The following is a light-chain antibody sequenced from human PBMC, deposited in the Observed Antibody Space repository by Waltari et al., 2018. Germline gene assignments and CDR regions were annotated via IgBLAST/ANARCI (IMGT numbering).Light chain of an antibody. V-gene: IGLV2-11*01. CDR2: DVT. J-gene: IGLJ2*01. Sequence: QSALTQPRSVSGSPGQSVTISCTGTSSDFGRFNHVAWYQPPPGRPPRLLIYDVTKRPSGVPDRFSGSKSGNTASLTISGLQDEDEADFYCCSYIGRALFGGGTKLTVL. CDR1: SSDFGRFNH. CDR3: CSYIGRAL.